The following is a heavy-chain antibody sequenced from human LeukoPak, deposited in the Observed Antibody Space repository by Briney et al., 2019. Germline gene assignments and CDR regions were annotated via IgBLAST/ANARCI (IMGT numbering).Heavy chain of an antibody. Sequence: SETLSLTCTVSGVSVTSYYWSWLRQPAGKGLELIGRIYTSGSTSYNPSLRSRLTISVDTSKNQFSLNLSSVTAADTAVYYCSRFTKDSSSSSGYYFDYWGQGTLVTVSS. CDR3: SRFTKDSSSSSGYYFDY. D-gene: IGHD6-13*01. J-gene: IGHJ4*02. CDR2: IYTSGST. V-gene: IGHV4-4*07. CDR1: GVSVTSYY.